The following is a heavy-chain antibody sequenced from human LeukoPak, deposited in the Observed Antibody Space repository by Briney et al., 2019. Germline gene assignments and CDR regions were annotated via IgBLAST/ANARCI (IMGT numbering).Heavy chain of an antibody. CDR2: IYYSGST. J-gene: IGHJ4*02. Sequence: SETLSLTCTVSGGSISSYYWSWIRQPPGEGLEWIGYIYYSGSTNYNPSLKSRVTISVDTSKNQFSLKLSSVTAADTAVYYCATVAVIRGVTYFDYWGQGTLVTVSS. CDR3: ATVAVIRGVTYFDY. D-gene: IGHD3-10*01. CDR1: GGSISSYY. V-gene: IGHV4-59*01.